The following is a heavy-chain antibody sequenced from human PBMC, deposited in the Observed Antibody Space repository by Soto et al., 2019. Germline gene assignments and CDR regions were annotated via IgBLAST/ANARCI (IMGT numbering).Heavy chain of an antibody. CDR2: ISSSGSYI. V-gene: IGHV3-21*01. CDR1: GFTFSSYG. Sequence: GGSLRLSCAASGFTFSSYGMNWVRQAPGKGLEWVSSISSSGSYIYYADSVKGRFTISRDNAKNSLHLQTNSLRAEDTAVYYCARGISIAAAGYYFDSWGQGTLVTVSS. D-gene: IGHD6-13*01. CDR3: ARGISIAAAGYYFDS. J-gene: IGHJ4*02.